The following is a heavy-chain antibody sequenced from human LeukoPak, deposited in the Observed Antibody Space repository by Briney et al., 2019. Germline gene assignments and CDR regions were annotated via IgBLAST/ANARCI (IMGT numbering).Heavy chain of an antibody. Sequence: PSETLSLTCTVSGGSISSGGHYWSWIRQHPGKGLEWLGYIYDSGSTYYNPSLKSRLTISMDTSKNQFSLTLTSVTAADTAVYYCARGYAPFDPWGQGTLVTVSS. V-gene: IGHV4-31*03. J-gene: IGHJ5*02. CDR1: GGSISSGGHY. CDR3: ARGYAPFDP. D-gene: IGHD5-12*01. CDR2: IYDSGST.